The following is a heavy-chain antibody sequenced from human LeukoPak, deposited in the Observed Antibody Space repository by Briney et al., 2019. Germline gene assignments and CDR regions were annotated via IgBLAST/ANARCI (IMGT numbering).Heavy chain of an antibody. V-gene: IGHV3-21*01. CDR2: ISSSSSYI. CDR3: ARASNYYDSSGYYDWFDP. D-gene: IGHD3-22*01. CDR1: GFTFSSYS. J-gene: IGHJ5*02. Sequence: GGSLRLSCAASGFTFSSYSMNWVRQAPGKGLEWVSSISSSSSYIYYADPVKGRVTISRDNAKTSLYLQMKSLRAEDTAVYYCARASNYYDSSGYYDWFDPWGQGTLVTVSS.